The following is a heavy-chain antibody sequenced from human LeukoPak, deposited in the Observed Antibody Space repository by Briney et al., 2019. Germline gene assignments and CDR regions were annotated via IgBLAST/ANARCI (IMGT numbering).Heavy chain of an antibody. V-gene: IGHV4-59*03. Sequence: PSETLSLTCSVSTDSTNTYYWSWIRQSPGKGLEWICHIYHSGTTDYNPSFKSRVIISIDMSKKEFSLKLTYVTVADTAMYYCVRLRWQMLAPYFDHWGQGAFVIVSS. J-gene: IGHJ4*02. CDR1: TDSTNTYY. D-gene: IGHD2-8*01. CDR2: IYHSGTT. CDR3: VRLRWQMLAPYFDH.